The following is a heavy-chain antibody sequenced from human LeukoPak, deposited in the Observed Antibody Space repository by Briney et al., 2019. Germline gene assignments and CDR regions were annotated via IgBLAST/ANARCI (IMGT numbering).Heavy chain of an antibody. CDR2: INSDWSST. Sequence: GGSLRLSCAASGFTFSSYWMHWVRQAPGKGLVWVSRINSDWSSTNYADSVKGRFTISRDNAKNTLHLQMNSLRAEDTAVYYCARGARGSGTASDYWGQGTLVTVSS. V-gene: IGHV3-74*01. J-gene: IGHJ4*02. CDR3: ARGARGSGTASDY. D-gene: IGHD3-10*01. CDR1: GFTFSSYW.